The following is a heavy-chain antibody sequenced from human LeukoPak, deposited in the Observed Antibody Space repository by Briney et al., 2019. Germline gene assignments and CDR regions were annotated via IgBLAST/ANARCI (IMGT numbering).Heavy chain of an antibody. V-gene: IGHV3-30*04. D-gene: IGHD1-1*01. CDR3: ARDTTDGHAYYYYYGMDV. Sequence: PGGSLRLSCAASGFTFSSYAMHWVRQAPGKGLEWVAVISYDGSNKYYADSVKGRFTISRDNSKNTLYLQMNSLRAEDTAVYYCARDTTDGHAYYYYYGMDVWGQGTTVTVSS. CDR2: ISYDGSNK. J-gene: IGHJ6*02. CDR1: GFTFSSYA.